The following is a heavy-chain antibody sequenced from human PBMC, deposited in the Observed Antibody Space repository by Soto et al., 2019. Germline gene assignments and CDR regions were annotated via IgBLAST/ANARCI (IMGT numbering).Heavy chain of an antibody. CDR3: AIGYSSSDFAY. CDR1: CCPFASYG. V-gene: IGHV1-18*04. D-gene: IGHD6-6*01. CDR2: ISAYRGNT. Sequence: ASVMVSFTASCCPFASYGIRCVRQAPGQGLEWIGWISAYRGNTNYSQKLEGRVTMTSDTSKSTAYMQLRSLRSDDTSGYSCAIGYSSSDFAYWGQATLVTAPQ. J-gene: IGHJ4*02.